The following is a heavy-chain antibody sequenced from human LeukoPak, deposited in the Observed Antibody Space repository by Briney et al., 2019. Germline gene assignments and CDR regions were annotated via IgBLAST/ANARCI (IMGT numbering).Heavy chain of an antibody. Sequence: ASVKVSCKASGYTFTSYGISWVRQAPGQGLEWMGWISAYNGNTNYAQKLQGRVTMTTDTSTSTAYMELRSLRSDDTAVYYCARAPGAYYYGSGSYYPGVYWGQGTLVTVSS. V-gene: IGHV1-18*01. CDR3: ARAPGAYYYGSGSYYPGVY. D-gene: IGHD3-10*01. CDR2: ISAYNGNT. CDR1: GYTFTSYG. J-gene: IGHJ4*02.